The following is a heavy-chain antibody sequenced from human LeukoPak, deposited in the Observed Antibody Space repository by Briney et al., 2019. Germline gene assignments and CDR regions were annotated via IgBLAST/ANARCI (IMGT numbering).Heavy chain of an antibody. V-gene: IGHV4-39*01. CDR2: YSGST. J-gene: IGHJ4*02. CDR3: ARSSYGAGSKPYWVDC. Sequence: SETLSLTCTVSGDSISSSTYYWAWIRQPPGEGLEYIGSYSGSTYYNPSLKSRVTISVDTSKKQFSLKLSSVTAADTAVYYCARSSYGAGSKPYWVDCWGQGTLVTVSS. D-gene: IGHD3-10*01. CDR1: GDSISSSTYY.